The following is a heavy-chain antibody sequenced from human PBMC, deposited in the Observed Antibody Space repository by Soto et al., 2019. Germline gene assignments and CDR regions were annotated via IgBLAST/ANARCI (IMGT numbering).Heavy chain of an antibody. CDR2: ISSSSSTI. V-gene: IGHV3-48*01. D-gene: IGHD3-3*01. CDR1: GFTFSSDI. Sequence: EGSLRLSCAASGFTFSSDIMNWVRQAPGKGLEWVSYISSSSSTIYYADSVKGRFTISRDNAKNSLYLQMNSLRAEDTAVYYCARGDYDLVDYWGQGTLVTVSS. J-gene: IGHJ4*02. CDR3: ARGDYDLVDY.